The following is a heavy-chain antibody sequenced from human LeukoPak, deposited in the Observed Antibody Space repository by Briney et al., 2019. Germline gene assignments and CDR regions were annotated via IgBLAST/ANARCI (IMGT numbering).Heavy chain of an antibody. V-gene: IGHV3-30*18. Sequence: GRSLRLSCAASGFTFSSYGMHWVREAPGKGLEWVAVISYDGSNTYYADSVKGRFTISRDNSKSTLYLQMNSLRAEDTAVYYCAKGYGSGSYMDYWGQGTLVTVSS. CDR2: ISYDGSNT. CDR3: AKGYGSGSYMDY. CDR1: GFTFSSYG. J-gene: IGHJ4*02. D-gene: IGHD3-10*01.